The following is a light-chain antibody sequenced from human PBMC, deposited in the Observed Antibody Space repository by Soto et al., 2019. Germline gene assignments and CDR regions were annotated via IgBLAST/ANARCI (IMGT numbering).Light chain of an antibody. V-gene: IGKV3D-15*01. Sequence: EIVMTQSPATLSVSPGERATLSCTASQSVSSDLAWYQQKPGQAPRLLISGASIRATGIPARFSGSGAGTEVTLTISSLQSEDVALYFCQQYNDWFRYSFGQGTKLEIK. J-gene: IGKJ2*01. CDR2: GAS. CDR3: QQYNDWFRYS. CDR1: QSVSSD.